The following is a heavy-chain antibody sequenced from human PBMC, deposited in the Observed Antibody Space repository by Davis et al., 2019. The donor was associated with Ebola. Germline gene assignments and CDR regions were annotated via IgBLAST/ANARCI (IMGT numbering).Heavy chain of an antibody. Sequence: AASVKVSCKASGGTFSSYAISWVRQAPGQGLEWMGGIIPIFGTANYAQKFQGRVTIIADKSTSTAYMELSSLRSEDTAVYYCARARKDYYYGMDVWGQGTTVTVSS. CDR3: ARARKDYYYGMDV. J-gene: IGHJ6*02. V-gene: IGHV1-69*06. CDR1: GGTFSSYA. CDR2: IIPIFGTA.